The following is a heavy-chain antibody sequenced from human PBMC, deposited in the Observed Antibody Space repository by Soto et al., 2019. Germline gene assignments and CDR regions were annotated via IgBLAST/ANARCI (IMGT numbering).Heavy chain of an antibody. D-gene: IGHD2-15*01. CDR3: ARAAPYCSGGSCYGLFDY. Sequence: ASVKVSCKASGYTFTSYDINWVRQATGQGLEWMGWMNPNSGNTGYAQKLQGRVTMTRNTSISTAYMELSSLRSEDTAVYYCARAAPYCSGGSCYGLFDYWGQGPLLSVSS. CDR1: GYTFTSYD. V-gene: IGHV1-8*01. J-gene: IGHJ4*02. CDR2: MNPNSGNT.